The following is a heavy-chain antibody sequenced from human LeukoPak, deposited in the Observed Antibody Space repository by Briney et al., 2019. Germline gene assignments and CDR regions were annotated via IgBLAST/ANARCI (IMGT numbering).Heavy chain of an antibody. Sequence: PSETLSLTCSVSGYSITSGYYWGWIRQPPGKGLEWIGSIYHSGSTHYNPSLNSRVTMSVDTSKNQVSLKLSSVTAADTAVYYCASFYDSSGYYLHPFDYWGQGTLVTVSS. CDR3: ASFYDSSGYYLHPFDY. CDR2: IYHSGST. CDR1: GYSITSGYY. D-gene: IGHD3-22*01. V-gene: IGHV4-38-2*02. J-gene: IGHJ4*02.